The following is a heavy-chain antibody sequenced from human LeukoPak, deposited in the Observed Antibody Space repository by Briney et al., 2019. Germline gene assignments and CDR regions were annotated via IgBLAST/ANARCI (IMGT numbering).Heavy chain of an antibody. CDR3: ARGYCGGDCYGD. Sequence: GGSLRLSCAASGLSFSNYAMNWVRQAPGKGLEWVSSIDGSSSHIYYADSVKGRFTISRDNTKSSLYLQMNSLRAEDMAVYYCARGYCGGDCYGDWGQGTLVTVSS. J-gene: IGHJ1*01. CDR2: IDGSSSHI. D-gene: IGHD2-21*02. CDR1: GLSFSNYA. V-gene: IGHV3-21*01.